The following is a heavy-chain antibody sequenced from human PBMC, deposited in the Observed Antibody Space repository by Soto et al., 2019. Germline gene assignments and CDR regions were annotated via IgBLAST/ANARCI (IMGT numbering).Heavy chain of an antibody. J-gene: IGHJ6*02. CDR3: ARDKPDNNWATAYYYFGMDV. CDR1: GGTVSRYT. CDR2: IIPLFETP. Sequence: SMKVSCKSSGGTVSRYTINWVRQAPGQALEWMGGIIPLFETPKYAQKFQGRVTITADESTSTAYMELSSLGSDDTAIYYCARDKPDNNWATAYYYFGMDVWGQGTTVNVSS. V-gene: IGHV1-69*13. D-gene: IGHD1-1*01.